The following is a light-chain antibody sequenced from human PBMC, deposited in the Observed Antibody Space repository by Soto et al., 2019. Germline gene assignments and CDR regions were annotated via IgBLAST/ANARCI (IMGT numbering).Light chain of an antibody. J-gene: IGKJ2*01. CDR1: QSIGTW. Sequence: IQMTQSPSTLSASVGDRVTITCRASQSIGTWLAWYQQKPGKAPKLLIYQTSTLETGVPSRFSGSEAGTEFTLTISSLQPDDFATYYCQQYNSYPRTFGPGTKLEIK. V-gene: IGKV1-5*03. CDR2: QTS. CDR3: QQYNSYPRT.